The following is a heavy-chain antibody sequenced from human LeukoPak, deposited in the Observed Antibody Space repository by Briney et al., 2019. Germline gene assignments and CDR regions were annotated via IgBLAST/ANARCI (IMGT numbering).Heavy chain of an antibody. J-gene: IGHJ5*02. CDR3: AKGDFDWLNDGCWFDP. CDR2: ISGSGGST. CDR1: GFTFSSYA. D-gene: IGHD3-9*01. V-gene: IGHV3-23*01. Sequence: GGSLRLSCAASGFTFSSYAMSWVRQAPGKGLEWVSAISGSGGSTYYADSVKGRFTISRDNSKNTLYLQMNSLRAEDTAVYYCAKGDFDWLNDGCWFDPWGQGTLVTVAS.